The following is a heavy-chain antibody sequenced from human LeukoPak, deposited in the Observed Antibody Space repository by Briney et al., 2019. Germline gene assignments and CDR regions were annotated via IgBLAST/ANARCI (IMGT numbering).Heavy chain of an antibody. Sequence: PSGTLSLTCTVSGGSISSSSYWWGWIRQPPGKGLEWIGSIYYSGQTYYNPSLKSRVTISVDTPKNQFSLKLTSVNAADTAVYHCARQVGDGRWYFDYWGQGTLVTVSS. CDR3: ARQVGDGRWYFDY. J-gene: IGHJ4*02. V-gene: IGHV4-39*01. CDR2: IYYSGQT. CDR1: GGSISSSSYW. D-gene: IGHD4-23*01.